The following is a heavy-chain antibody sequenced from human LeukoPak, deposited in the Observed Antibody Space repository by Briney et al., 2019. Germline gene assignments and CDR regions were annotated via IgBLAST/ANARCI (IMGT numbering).Heavy chain of an antibody. J-gene: IGHJ5*02. CDR2: INCDSGVI. CDR3: VRDRHCDP. V-gene: IGHV1-2*02. CDR1: GYTFTDYY. Sequence: ASVKVSCKASGYTFTDYYMHWVRQVPGQGLEWMGWINCDSGVINYAQRFQDRVTMTRDTSINTAYMELRRLRSDDTAAYYCVRDRHCDPWGQGTLVTVSS.